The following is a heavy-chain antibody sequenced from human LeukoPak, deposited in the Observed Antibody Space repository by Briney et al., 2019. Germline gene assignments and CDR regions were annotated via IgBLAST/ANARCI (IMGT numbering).Heavy chain of an antibody. CDR2: IIPIFGTP. V-gene: IGHV1-69*05. J-gene: IGHJ5*02. D-gene: IGHD1-26*01. CDR3: ASLGPSTSGSYLA. CDR1: GGTFSSYA. Sequence: VASVKVSCKVSGGTFSSYAISWWRQAPGKGLEWMGRIIPIFGTPNYAQNFQGRVTITTDESTSTAYMELSSLRSEDMAVYYCASLGPSTSGSYLAWGQGTLVTVSS.